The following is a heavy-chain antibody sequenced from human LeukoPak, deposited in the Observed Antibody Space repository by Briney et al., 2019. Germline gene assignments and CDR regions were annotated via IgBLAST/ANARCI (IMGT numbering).Heavy chain of an antibody. CDR3: AVCGGDYLDAFDI. J-gene: IGHJ3*02. CDR1: GFTFSSYA. Sequence: GGSLRLSCAASGFTFSSYAMSCVRQAPGKGLEWVSTISGSGGSTYYADSVKGRFTISRDNAKNSLNLQMNSLRAEDTAVYYCAVCGGDYLDAFDIWGQGTMVTVSS. CDR2: ISGSGGST. D-gene: IGHD2-21*01. V-gene: IGHV3-23*01.